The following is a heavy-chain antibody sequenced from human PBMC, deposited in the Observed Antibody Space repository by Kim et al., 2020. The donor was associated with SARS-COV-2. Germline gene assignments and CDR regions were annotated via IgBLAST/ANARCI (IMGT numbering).Heavy chain of an antibody. CDR2: IIPIFGTA. V-gene: IGHV1-69*13. J-gene: IGHJ4*02. D-gene: IGHD1-26*01. Sequence: SVKVSCKASGGTFSSYAISWVRQAPGQGLEWMGGIIPIFGTANYAQKFQGRVTITADESTSTAYMELSSLRSEDTAVYYCAREGRRVGATTSWGAGFDYWGQGTLVTVSS. CDR3: AREGRRVGATTSWGAGFDY. CDR1: GGTFSSYA.